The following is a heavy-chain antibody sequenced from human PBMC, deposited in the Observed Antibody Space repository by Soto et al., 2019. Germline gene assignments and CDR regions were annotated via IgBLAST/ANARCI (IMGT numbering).Heavy chain of an antibody. D-gene: IGHD3-16*02. J-gene: IGHJ4*02. CDR1: GGSISSGGYY. V-gene: IGHV4-61*08. CDR3: ARGHDYVWGSYRPNFDY. CDR2: IYYSGST. Sequence: SETLSLTCAVSGGSISSGGYYWCWIRQPPGKGLEWIGYIYYSGSTNYNPSLKSRVTISVDTSKNQFSLKLSSVTAADTSVYYCARGHDYVWGSYRPNFDYWGQGTLVTVSS.